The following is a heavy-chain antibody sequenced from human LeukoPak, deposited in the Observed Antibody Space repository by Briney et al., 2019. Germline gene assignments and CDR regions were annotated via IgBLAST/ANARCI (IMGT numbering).Heavy chain of an antibody. J-gene: IGHJ6*02. D-gene: IGHD2-2*02. CDR1: GGSISSYY. CDR2: IYYSGST. V-gene: IGHV4-59*08. CDR3: ARVPAAILGYCYYGMDV. Sequence: SETLSLTCTVSGGSISSYYWSWIRQPPGKGLEWIGYIYYSGSTNYNPSLKSRVTISVDTSKNQFSLKLSSVTAADTAVYYCARVPAAILGYCYYGMDVWGQGTTVTVSS.